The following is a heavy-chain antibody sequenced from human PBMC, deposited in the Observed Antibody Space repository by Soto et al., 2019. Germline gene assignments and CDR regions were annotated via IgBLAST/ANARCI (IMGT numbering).Heavy chain of an antibody. Sequence: DVQLVESGGDVVQPGGSLRLSCAASGFTFEDYTIHWVRQAPGKALEWVSLISWDGGTTYYTHSVKGRFTISRDNSKNSLYLQMNSLRPEDTALYYCAKDGSQKDDDGNWLGSCGQGTLVTVSS. CDR1: GFTFEDYT. V-gene: IGHV3-43*01. D-gene: IGHD3-16*01. CDR2: ISWDGGTT. J-gene: IGHJ5*01. CDR3: AKDGSQKDDDGNWLGS.